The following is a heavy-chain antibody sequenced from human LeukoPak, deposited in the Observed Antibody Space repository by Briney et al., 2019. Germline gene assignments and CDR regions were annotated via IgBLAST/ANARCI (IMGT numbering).Heavy chain of an antibody. CDR3: ARVIPSWYCSGGSCYSSPWFDP. CDR1: GGSISSYY. D-gene: IGHD2-15*01. Sequence: SETLFLSCTISGGSISSYYWSWIRQPAGKGLEWIGRIYTSGSTNYNPSLKSRVTMSVDTSKNQFSLKLSSVAAADTAMYYCARVIPSWYCSGGSCYSSPWFDPWGQGTLVTVSS. V-gene: IGHV4-4*07. J-gene: IGHJ5*02. CDR2: IYTSGST.